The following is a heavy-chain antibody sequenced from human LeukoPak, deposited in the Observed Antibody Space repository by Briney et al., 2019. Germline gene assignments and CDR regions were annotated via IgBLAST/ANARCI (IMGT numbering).Heavy chain of an antibody. CDR3: ARDADYYDTRGYFLGTGPFDY. D-gene: IGHD3-22*01. V-gene: IGHV3-21*01. CDR1: GSSFGAYS. CDR2: ISSSGTYI. J-gene: IGHJ4*02. Sequence: GGSLRLSCVASGSSFGAYSLNWVRQAPGKGLEWVSSISSSGTYIYYADSVKGRFTISRDNAKNSLFLQMNSLRAEDTGIYYCARDADYYDTRGYFLGTGPFDYWGQGTLVTVSS.